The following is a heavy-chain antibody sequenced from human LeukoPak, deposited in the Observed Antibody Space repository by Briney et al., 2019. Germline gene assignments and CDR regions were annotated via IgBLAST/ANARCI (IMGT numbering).Heavy chain of an antibody. V-gene: IGHV4-59*01. CDR1: GGSISSYY. CDR2: IYYSGST. CDR3: ARAPYSTDFDY. D-gene: IGHD6-13*01. J-gene: IGHJ4*02. Sequence: SETLSLTCTVSGGSISSYYWSWIRQPPGKGLEWIGYIYYSGSTNYNPSLKSRVTISVGTSKNQFSLKLSSVTAADTAVYYCARAPYSTDFDYWGQGTLVTVSS.